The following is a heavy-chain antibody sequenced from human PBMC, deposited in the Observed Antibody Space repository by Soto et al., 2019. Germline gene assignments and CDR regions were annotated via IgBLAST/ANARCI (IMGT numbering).Heavy chain of an antibody. V-gene: IGHV4-34*01. D-gene: IGHD2-15*01. CDR2: VSHSGTA. CDR3: ARYGGTAIWYFDI. CDR1: GASFTGYY. Sequence: QVRLQQWGAALLKPSETLSLTCAVYGASFTGYYWTWLRQSPGKGLEWIGEVSHSGTAKYNPSLKSRVTISLDTSKSQFSLELTSVTAADTAVYYCARYGGTAIWYFDIWGRGTSVSVSS. J-gene: IGHJ2*01.